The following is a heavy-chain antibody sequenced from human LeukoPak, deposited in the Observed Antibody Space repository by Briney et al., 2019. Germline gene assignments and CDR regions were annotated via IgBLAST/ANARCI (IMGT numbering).Heavy chain of an antibody. J-gene: IGHJ4*02. V-gene: IGHV4-34*01. CDR1: GGSFSGYY. CDR3: ASTGISQRDFDY. Sequence: SETLSLTCAVYGGSFSGYYWNWIRQPPGRGLEWIGEINHSGSTNYNPSLKSRVTISVDTSKNQFSLKLSSVTAADTAVYYCASTGISQRDFDYWGQGTLVTVSS. CDR2: INHSGST. D-gene: IGHD2-15*01.